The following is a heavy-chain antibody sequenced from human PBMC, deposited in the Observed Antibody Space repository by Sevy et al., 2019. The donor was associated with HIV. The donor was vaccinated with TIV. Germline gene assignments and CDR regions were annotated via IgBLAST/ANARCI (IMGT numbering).Heavy chain of an antibody. CDR1: GFTFSSYS. V-gene: IGHV3-21*01. J-gene: IGHJ4*02. CDR3: ARDPHDLGYSIYYFDY. D-gene: IGHD3-3*02. Sequence: GGSLRLSCAASGFTFSSYSMNWVRQAPGKGLEWVSSISGSSSYIYYADSVKGRFTISRDNAKNSLYLQMNSLRAEDTAVYYCARDPHDLGYSIYYFDYWGQGTLVTVSS. CDR2: ISGSSSYI.